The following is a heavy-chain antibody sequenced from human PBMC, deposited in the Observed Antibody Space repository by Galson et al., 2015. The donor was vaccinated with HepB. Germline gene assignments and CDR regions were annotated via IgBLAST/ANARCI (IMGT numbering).Heavy chain of an antibody. Sequence: SLRLSCAASGFTFSSYAMHWVRQAPGKGLEWVAVISYDGSNKYYADSVKGRFTISRDNSKNTLYLQMNSLKTEDTAVYYCTTSRFYYGMDVWGQGTTVTVSS. V-gene: IGHV3-30-3*01. CDR2: ISYDGSNK. CDR3: TTSRFYYGMDV. J-gene: IGHJ6*02. D-gene: IGHD1-14*01. CDR1: GFTFSSYA.